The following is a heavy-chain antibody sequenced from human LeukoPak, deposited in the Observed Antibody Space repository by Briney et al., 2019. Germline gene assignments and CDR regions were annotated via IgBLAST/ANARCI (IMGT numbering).Heavy chain of an antibody. D-gene: IGHD3-22*01. CDR1: GGTFSSYA. J-gene: IGHJ4*02. CDR3: ARGRWYYDSSGSDQIDY. V-gene: IGHV1-69*05. CDR2: IIPIFGTA. Sequence: ASVKVSCKASGGTFSSYAISWVRQAPGQGLEWMGGIIPIFGTANYAQKFQGRVTITTDESTSTAYVELSSLRSEDTAVYYCARGRWYYDSSGSDQIDYWGQGTLVTVSS.